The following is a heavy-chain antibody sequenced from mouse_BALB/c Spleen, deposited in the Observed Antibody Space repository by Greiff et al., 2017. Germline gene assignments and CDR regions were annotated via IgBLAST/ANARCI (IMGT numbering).Heavy chain of an antibody. D-gene: IGHD2-3*01. V-gene: IGHV1S56*01. Sequence: VQLQQSGPELVKPGASVRISCKASGYTFTSYYIHWVKQRPGQGLEWIGWLYPGNVNTKYNEKFKGKATLTADKSSSTAYMQLSSLTSEDSAVYFCAREDGRMDYWGQGTSVTVSS. CDR2: LYPGNVNT. CDR1: GYTFTSYY. J-gene: IGHJ4*01. CDR3: AREDGRMDY.